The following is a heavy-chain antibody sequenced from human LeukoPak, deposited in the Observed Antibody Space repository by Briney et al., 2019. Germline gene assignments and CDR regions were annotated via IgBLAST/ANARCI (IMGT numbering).Heavy chain of an antibody. CDR1: GFTFSTYA. CDR2: ISGSGIST. Sequence: GGSLRLSCAASGFTFSTYAMTRVRQAPGKGLEWVSTISGSGISTYYADSVKGRFTISRDNSKNTLYLQMNSLRAEDTAVYYCAKTARGGWPKMTDYWGQGTLVTVSS. V-gene: IGHV3-23*01. D-gene: IGHD6-19*01. J-gene: IGHJ4*02. CDR3: AKTARGGWPKMTDY.